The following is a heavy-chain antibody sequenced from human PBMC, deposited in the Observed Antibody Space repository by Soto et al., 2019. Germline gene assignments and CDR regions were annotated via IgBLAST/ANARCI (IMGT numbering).Heavy chain of an antibody. D-gene: IGHD1-1*01. CDR1: GFTFSSYG. Sequence: QVQLVESGGGVVQPGRSLRLSCAASGFTFSSYGMHWVRQAPGKGLEWVAVIWYDGSNKYYADSVKGRFTISRDNSKNTLYLQMNSLRDEDTAVYYCARDQGTGFDYWGQGTLVTVSS. CDR2: IWYDGSNK. V-gene: IGHV3-33*01. CDR3: ARDQGTGFDY. J-gene: IGHJ4*02.